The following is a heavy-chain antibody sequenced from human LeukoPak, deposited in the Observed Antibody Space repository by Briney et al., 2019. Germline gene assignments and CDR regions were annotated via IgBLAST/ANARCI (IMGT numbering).Heavy chain of an antibody. CDR2: INPNSGGT. J-gene: IGHJ4*02. CDR1: GYTFTGFY. Sequence: GASVKVSCKDSGYTFTGFYIHWVPQAPGQGLEWMGWINPNSGGTNYAQKFQGRVTMTRDTSLNTAYMEMSRLTSDDTAVYFCARGGYSSSLYDYWGQGTLVSVSS. CDR3: ARGGYSSSLYDY. V-gene: IGHV1-2*02. D-gene: IGHD6-13*01.